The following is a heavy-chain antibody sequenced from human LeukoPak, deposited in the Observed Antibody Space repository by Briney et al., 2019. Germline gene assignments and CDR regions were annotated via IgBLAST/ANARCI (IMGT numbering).Heavy chain of an antibody. V-gene: IGHV4-38-2*01. CDR1: GYSISSGYY. J-gene: IGHJ6*04. CDR2: MYHNRGT. Sequence: SETLSHTCAVSGYSISSGYYWGWIRQPPGKGLEWIGSMYHNRGTYYNPSLKSRVTISMDTSKNQFSLRLSSVTAADTAVYYCASYYASGVSAYDYFGMDVWGKGTTVTVSS. D-gene: IGHD3-10*01. CDR3: ASYYASGVSAYDYFGMDV.